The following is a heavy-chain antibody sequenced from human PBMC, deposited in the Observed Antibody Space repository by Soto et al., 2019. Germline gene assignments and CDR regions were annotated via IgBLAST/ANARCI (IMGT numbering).Heavy chain of an antibody. V-gene: IGHV3-66*01. CDR3: ARGHSSGWYYFDD. Sequence: EVQLVESGGGLVQPGGSLRLSCAASGFTVSSNDMSWVRQAPGKGLEWVSLIYSGGNTYYADSVKGRFTISRDNAKNTLYLQMNSLRAEDTAVYYCARGHSSGWYYFDDWGQGTLVTVSS. J-gene: IGHJ4*02. CDR2: IYSGGNT. D-gene: IGHD6-19*01. CDR1: GFTVSSND.